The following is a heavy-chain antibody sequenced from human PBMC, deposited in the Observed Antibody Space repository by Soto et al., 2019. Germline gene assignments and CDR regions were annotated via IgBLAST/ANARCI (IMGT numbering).Heavy chain of an antibody. D-gene: IGHD4-4*01. J-gene: IGHJ4*02. V-gene: IGHV3-23*01. Sequence: PGGSLRLSCAASGFTFSSYAMSWVRQAPGKGLEWVSAISGSGGSTYYADSVKGRFTISRDNSKNTLYLQMNSLRAEDTAVYYCTMTTVTTETLLYFDYWGQGTLVTVSS. CDR3: TMTTVTTETLLYFDY. CDR1: GFTFSSYA. CDR2: ISGSGGST.